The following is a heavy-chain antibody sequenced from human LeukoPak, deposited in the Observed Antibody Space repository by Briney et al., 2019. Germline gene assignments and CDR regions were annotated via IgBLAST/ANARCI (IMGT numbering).Heavy chain of an antibody. Sequence: ASVKVSCKASGYTFTSYYMHWVRQAPGQGLEWMGIINPSGGSTSYAQKFQGRVTMTRDMSTSTVYMELSSLRSEDTAVYYCAREGSYYYDSSGYYDLGVPPFDYWGQGTLVTVSS. V-gene: IGHV1-46*01. D-gene: IGHD3-22*01. CDR3: AREGSYYYDSSGYYDLGVPPFDY. CDR2: INPSGGST. J-gene: IGHJ4*02. CDR1: GYTFTSYY.